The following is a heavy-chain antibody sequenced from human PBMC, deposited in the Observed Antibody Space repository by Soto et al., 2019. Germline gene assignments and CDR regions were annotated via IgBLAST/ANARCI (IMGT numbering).Heavy chain of an antibody. V-gene: IGHV3-74*01. CDR1: GFAFSNYW. CDR2: INSDGSGT. CDR3: TRDHYSSSYY. J-gene: IGHJ4*02. Sequence: GGSLRLSCAASGFAFSNYWMQWVRQAPGKGLVWVSRINSDGSGTTYADSVEGRFTISRDNAKNTLYLQMNSLRAEDTAVYYCTRDHYSSSYYWGQGTPVTVSS. D-gene: IGHD6-13*01.